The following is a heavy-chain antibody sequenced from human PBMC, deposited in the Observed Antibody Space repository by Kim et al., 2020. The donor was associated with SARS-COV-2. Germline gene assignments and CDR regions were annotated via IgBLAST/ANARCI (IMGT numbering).Heavy chain of an antibody. Sequence: ASVKVSCKASGYTFTSYDINWVRQATGQGLEWMGWMNPNSGNTGYAQKFQGRVTMTRNTSISTAYMELSSLRSEDTAVYYCAREFSSRVGANIYYYYMDVWGKGTTVTVSS. J-gene: IGHJ6*03. CDR1: GYTFTSYD. CDR2: MNPNSGNT. V-gene: IGHV1-8*01. CDR3: AREFSSRVGANIYYYYMDV. D-gene: IGHD1-26*01.